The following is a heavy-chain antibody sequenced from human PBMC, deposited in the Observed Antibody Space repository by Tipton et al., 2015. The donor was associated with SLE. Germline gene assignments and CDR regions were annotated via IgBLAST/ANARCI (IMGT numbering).Heavy chain of an antibody. J-gene: IGHJ4*02. CDR3: ARGNWNYQSY. D-gene: IGHD1-7*01. V-gene: IGHV4-39*07. Sequence: TLSLTCSVSGGSITSSSYFWGWIRQPPGKGLEWIGSIYHNGNTYYKPSLKSRVTISVDTSKNQFSLKLSSVTAADTAVYFCARGNWNYQSYWGQGTLVTVSS. CDR2: IYHNGNT. CDR1: GGSITSSSYF.